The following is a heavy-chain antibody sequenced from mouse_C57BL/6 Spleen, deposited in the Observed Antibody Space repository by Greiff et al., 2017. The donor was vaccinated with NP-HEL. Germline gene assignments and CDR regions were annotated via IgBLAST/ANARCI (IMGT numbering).Heavy chain of an antibody. Sequence: EVMLVESGGGLVQPGGSLSLSCAASGFTFTDYYMSWVRQPPGKALEWLGFIRNKANGYTTEYSASVKGRFTISRDNSQSILYLQMNALRAEDSATYYCARYSRGFCAYWGQGTLVTVSA. V-gene: IGHV7-3*01. CDR3: ARYSRGFCAY. CDR1: GFTFTDYY. D-gene: IGHD3-3*01. CDR2: IRNKANGYTT. J-gene: IGHJ3*01.